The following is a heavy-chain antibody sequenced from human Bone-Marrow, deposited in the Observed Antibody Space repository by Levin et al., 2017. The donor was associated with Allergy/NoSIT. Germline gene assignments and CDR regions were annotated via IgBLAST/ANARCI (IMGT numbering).Heavy chain of an antibody. CDR1: GYSISSGYY. D-gene: IGHD5-18*01. Sequence: SQTLSFTCTVSGYSISSGYYWGWIRQPPGKGLEWIGNIYHSGSSYYDPSLKSRVAISVDASKNQFSLKLTSVTAADTAVYYCARLQRGYSSEIDYWGQGTLVTVSS. V-gene: IGHV4-38-2*02. CDR2: IYHSGSS. CDR3: ARLQRGYSSEIDY. J-gene: IGHJ4*02.